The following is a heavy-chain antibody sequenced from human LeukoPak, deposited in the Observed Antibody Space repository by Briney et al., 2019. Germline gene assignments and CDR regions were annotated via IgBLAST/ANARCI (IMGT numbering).Heavy chain of an antibody. V-gene: IGHV3-15*01. J-gene: IGHJ6*04. CDR2: IKSKTDGGTT. CDR1: GFTFSNAW. D-gene: IGHD3-10*01. Sequence: GGSLRLSCAASGFTFSNAWMSWVRQAPGKGLEWVGRIKSKTDGGTTDYAAPVKGRFTISRDDSENTLYLQMNSLKTEDTVVYYCTTGGGPGSYFYYGMDVWGKGTTVTVSS. CDR3: TTGGGPGSYFYYGMDV.